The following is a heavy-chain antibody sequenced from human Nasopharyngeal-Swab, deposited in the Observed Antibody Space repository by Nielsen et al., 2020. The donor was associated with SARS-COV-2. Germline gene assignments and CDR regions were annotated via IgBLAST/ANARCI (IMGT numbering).Heavy chain of an antibody. CDR3: ARGSYGDNDAFDI. Sequence: GESLKISCAASGFTFSDYYMSWIRQAPGKGLEWVSYISSSGSTIYYADSVKGRFTISRDNAKNSLYLQMNSLRAEDTAVYYCARGSYGDNDAFDIWGQGTMVTVSS. D-gene: IGHD4-17*01. CDR1: GFTFSDYY. V-gene: IGHV3-11*01. J-gene: IGHJ3*02. CDR2: ISSSGSTI.